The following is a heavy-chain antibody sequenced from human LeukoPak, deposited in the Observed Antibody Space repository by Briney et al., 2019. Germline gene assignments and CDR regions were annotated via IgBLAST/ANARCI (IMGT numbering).Heavy chain of an antibody. V-gene: IGHV4-61*05. CDR2: IYYSGST. CDR3: ARGGDYYDSSGYYDFQH. Sequence: NPSETLSLTCTVSGGSISSSRYYWGWIRQPPGKGLEWIGYIYYSGSTNYNPSLKSRVTISVDTSKNQFSLKLSSVTAADTAVYYCARGGDYYDSSGYYDFQHWGQGTLVTVSS. J-gene: IGHJ1*01. D-gene: IGHD3-22*01. CDR1: GGSISSSRYY.